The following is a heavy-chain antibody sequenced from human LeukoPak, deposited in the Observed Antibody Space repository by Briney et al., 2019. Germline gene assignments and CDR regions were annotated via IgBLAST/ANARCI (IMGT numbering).Heavy chain of an antibody. CDR3: ARGITMVRGVIEPYYFDY. J-gene: IGHJ4*02. Sequence: SQTLSLTCTVSGGSISSGGYYWGWIRQHPGKGLEWIGYIYYSGSTYYNPSLKSRVTISVDTSKNQFSLKLSSVTAADTAVYYCARGITMVRGVIEPYYFDYWGQGTLVTVSS. CDR1: GGSISSGGYY. V-gene: IGHV4-31*03. CDR2: IYYSGST. D-gene: IGHD3-10*01.